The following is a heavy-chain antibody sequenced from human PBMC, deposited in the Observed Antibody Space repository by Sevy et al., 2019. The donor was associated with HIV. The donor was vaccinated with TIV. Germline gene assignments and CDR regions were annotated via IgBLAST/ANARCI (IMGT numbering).Heavy chain of an antibody. Sequence: GGSLRLSCAASGFTFSSYWMSWVRQAPGKGLEWVANIKQDGSEKNYVDSVKGRFTISRDNAKNSLYLQMNSLRAEDTAVYYCAREEAGTPYYYYYYMDVWGKGTTVTVSS. CDR3: AREEAGTPYYYYYYMDV. CDR1: GFTFSSYW. CDR2: IKQDGSEK. D-gene: IGHD6-19*01. J-gene: IGHJ6*03. V-gene: IGHV3-7*03.